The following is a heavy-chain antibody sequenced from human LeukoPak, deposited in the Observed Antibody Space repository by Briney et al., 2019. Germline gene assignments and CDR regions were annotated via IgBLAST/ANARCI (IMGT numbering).Heavy chain of an antibody. CDR3: AKDDLPVASYYYYAMDV. J-gene: IGHJ6*02. Sequence: GGSLILSCAASGFTFDDYAMHWVRQAPGKGLEWVSLISGDGGSTYYADSVKGRFTISRDNSRNSLYLQMNSLRTEDTALYYCAKDDLPVASYYYYAMDVWGQGTTVTVSS. CDR2: ISGDGGST. CDR1: GFTFDDYA. V-gene: IGHV3-43*02.